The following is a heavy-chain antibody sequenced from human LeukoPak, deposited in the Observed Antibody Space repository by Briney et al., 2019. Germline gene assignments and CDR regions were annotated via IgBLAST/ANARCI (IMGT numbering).Heavy chain of an antibody. V-gene: IGHV4-31*03. CDR3: ARGLLEQLGNWFDP. Sequence: SQTLSLTCTVSVGSISSGGYYWSWIRQHPGKGLEWIGYIYYSGSTYYNPSLKSRVTISVDTSKNQFSLKLSSVTAADTAVYYCARGLLEQLGNWFDPWGQGTLVTVSS. CDR2: IYYSGST. CDR1: VGSISSGGYY. D-gene: IGHD6-6*01. J-gene: IGHJ5*02.